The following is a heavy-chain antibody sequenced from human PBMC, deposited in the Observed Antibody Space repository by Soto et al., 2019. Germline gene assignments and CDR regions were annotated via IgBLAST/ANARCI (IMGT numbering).Heavy chain of an antibody. J-gene: IGHJ5*02. Sequence: QVQLQESGPGLVKPSETLSLTCTVSGGSISSYYWSWIRQPPGKGLEWIGYIYYSGGTNYNPSLKSQVTISVDTSKNQFSLKLSSVTAADTAVYYCARASRYCSSTICPILQGFGWFDPWGQGTLVTVSS. CDR1: GGSISSYY. V-gene: IGHV4-59*01. D-gene: IGHD2-2*01. CDR3: ARASRYCSSTICPILQGFGWFDP. CDR2: IYYSGGT.